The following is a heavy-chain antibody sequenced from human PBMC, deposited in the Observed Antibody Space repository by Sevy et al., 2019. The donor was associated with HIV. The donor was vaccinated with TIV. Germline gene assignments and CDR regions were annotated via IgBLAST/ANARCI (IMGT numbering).Heavy chain of an antibody. CDR2: ISSTPGYI. Sequence: GGSLRLSCAASGFSFSSYAMNWVRLAPGKGLEWVSSISSTPGYIYYADSVKGRFTISRDNAKNSLYLQMNSLRAEDTGFYYLWGHTGDSIRGGFDFWGQGKM. D-gene: IGHD2-21*01. CDR1: GFSFSSYA. J-gene: IGHJ3*01. V-gene: IGHV3-21*01. CDR3: WGHTGDSIRGGFDF.